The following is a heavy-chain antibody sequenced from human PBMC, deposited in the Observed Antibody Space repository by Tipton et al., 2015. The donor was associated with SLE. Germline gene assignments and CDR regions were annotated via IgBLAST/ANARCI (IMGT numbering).Heavy chain of an antibody. CDR3: ARSGYCSGGSCGDAFDI. V-gene: IGHV4-59*11. D-gene: IGHD2-15*01. CDR2: IYYSGGT. J-gene: IGHJ3*02. CDR1: GGSISSHY. Sequence: TLSLTCTVSGGSISSHYWSWIRQPPGKGLEWIGYIYYSGGTNYNPSLKSRVTISVDTSKNQFSLKLSSVTAADTAVYYCARSGYCSGGSCGDAFDIWGQGTMVTVSS.